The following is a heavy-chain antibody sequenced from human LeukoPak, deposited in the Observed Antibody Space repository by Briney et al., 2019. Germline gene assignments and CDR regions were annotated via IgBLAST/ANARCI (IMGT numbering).Heavy chain of an antibody. CDR2: ISSSSSYI. CDR3: ARDSFVDITMIVVDAVNWFDP. CDR1: GFTFSSYS. D-gene: IGHD3-22*01. J-gene: IGHJ5*02. Sequence: GGSLRLSCAASGFTFSSYSMNWVRQAPGKGLEWVSSISSSSSYIYYADSVKGRFTISRDNAKNSLYLQMNSLRAEDTAVYYCARDSFVDITMIVVDAVNWFDPWGQGTLVTVSS. V-gene: IGHV3-21*01.